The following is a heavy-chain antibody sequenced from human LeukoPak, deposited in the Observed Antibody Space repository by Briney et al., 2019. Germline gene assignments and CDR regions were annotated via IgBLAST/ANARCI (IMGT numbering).Heavy chain of an antibody. Sequence: PGGSLRLSCAASGFTFSSYSMNWVRQAPGKGLEWVSYISSSSSTIYYADSVKGRFTISRDNSKNTLYLEMNSLRGEDTAVYYCAKDPDDYGDYWGQGTLVTVSS. V-gene: IGHV3-48*01. J-gene: IGHJ4*02. CDR1: GFTFSSYS. CDR2: ISSSSSTI. CDR3: AKDPDDYGDY.